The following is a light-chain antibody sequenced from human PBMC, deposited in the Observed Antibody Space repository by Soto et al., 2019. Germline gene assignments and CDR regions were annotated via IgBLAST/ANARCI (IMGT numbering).Light chain of an antibody. V-gene: IGLV2-23*01. Sequence: QSVLTQPASVSGSPGQSITISCTGTSSDVGTYNLVSWYQQHPGKAPKLIIYEGSKRPSGVSNRFSGSKSGNTASLTISGLQAEDEADYHCCSYAGSTNFVVFGGGTKVTVL. J-gene: IGLJ2*01. CDR1: SSDVGTYNL. CDR2: EGS. CDR3: CSYAGSTNFVV.